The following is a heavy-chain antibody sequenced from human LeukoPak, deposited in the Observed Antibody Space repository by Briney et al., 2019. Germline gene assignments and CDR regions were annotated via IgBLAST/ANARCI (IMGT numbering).Heavy chain of an antibody. J-gene: IGHJ3*02. CDR3: ARGHVLLWFGELLGDAFDI. D-gene: IGHD3-10*01. Sequence: PGGSLRLSCAASGFTFSSYSMNWVRQAPGKGLEWVSSISSESTYIFYADSVKGRFTISRDNAKNSLYLQMNSLRAEDTAVYYCARGHVLLWFGELLGDAFDIWGQGTMVTVSS. CDR2: ISSESTYI. CDR1: GFTFSSYS. V-gene: IGHV3-21*01.